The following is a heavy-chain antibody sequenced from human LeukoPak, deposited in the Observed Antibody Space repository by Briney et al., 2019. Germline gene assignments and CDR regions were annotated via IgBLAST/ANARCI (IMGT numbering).Heavy chain of an antibody. J-gene: IGHJ3*02. CDR2: ISSSGRTI. CDR3: ARNSYAFDM. CDR1: GFTFNDYE. Sequence: GGSLRLSCAASGFTFNDYEMNWVRQAPGKGLEWVSYISSSGRTIFYADSVKGRFTISRDNAKNSLYLQMNGLRAEDTAVYYCARNSYAFDMWGQGTMVTVSS. V-gene: IGHV3-48*03.